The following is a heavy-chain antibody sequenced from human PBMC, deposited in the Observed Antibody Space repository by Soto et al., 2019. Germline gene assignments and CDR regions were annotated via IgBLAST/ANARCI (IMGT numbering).Heavy chain of an antibody. J-gene: IGHJ4*02. Sequence: PSETLSLTCTVAGGSISSYYWSWLRQPPGKGLEWIGYIYYSGSTNYNPSLKSRVTISVDTSKNQFSLKLSSVTAADTAVYYCARQRSSSLYFDYWGQGTLVTSPQ. D-gene: IGHD6-6*01. V-gene: IGHV4-59*08. CDR3: ARQRSSSLYFDY. CDR2: IYYSGST. CDR1: GGSISSYY.